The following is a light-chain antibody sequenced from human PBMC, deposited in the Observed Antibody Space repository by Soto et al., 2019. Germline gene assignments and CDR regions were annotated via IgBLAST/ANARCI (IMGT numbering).Light chain of an antibody. CDR3: LLSYSGAHVV. Sequence: QAVVTQEPSLTVSPGGTVTLTCGSSTGAVTSGHYPYWFQQKPGQAPRTLIYDTSNKHSWTPARFSGSLLGGKAALTLSVAQSEDEAEYYCLLSYSGAHVVFGGGTKLTVL. J-gene: IGLJ2*01. V-gene: IGLV7-46*01. CDR2: DTS. CDR1: TGAVTSGHY.